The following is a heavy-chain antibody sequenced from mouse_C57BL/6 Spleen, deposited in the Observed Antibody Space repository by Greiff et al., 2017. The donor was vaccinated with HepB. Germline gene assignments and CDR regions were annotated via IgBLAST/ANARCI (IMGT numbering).Heavy chain of an antibody. CDR2: IDPSDSYT. J-gene: IGHJ4*01. D-gene: IGHD1-1*01. Sequence: HVQLQQSGAELVRPGTSVKLSCKASGYTFTSYWMHWVKQRPGQGLEWIGVIDPSDSYTNYNQKFKGKATLTVDTSSSTAYMQLSSLTSEDSAVYYCARRATTVERYAMDYWGQGTSVTVSS. CDR1: GYTFTSYW. V-gene: IGHV1-59*01. CDR3: ARRATTVERYAMDY.